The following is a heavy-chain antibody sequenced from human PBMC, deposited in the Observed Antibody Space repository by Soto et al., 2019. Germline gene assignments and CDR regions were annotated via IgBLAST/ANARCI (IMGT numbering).Heavy chain of an antibody. V-gene: IGHV1-2*04. CDR3: AREKGSRYYTNGVCHKLYFQH. CDR1: GYTFTGYY. D-gene: IGHD2-8*01. CDR2: INPNSGGT. J-gene: IGHJ1*01. Sequence: ASVKVSCKASGYTFTGYYMHWVRQAPGQGLEWMGWINPNSGGTNYAQKFQGWVTMTRDTSISTAYMELSRLRSDDTAVYYCAREKGSRYYTNGVCHKLYFQHWGQGTLVTVSS.